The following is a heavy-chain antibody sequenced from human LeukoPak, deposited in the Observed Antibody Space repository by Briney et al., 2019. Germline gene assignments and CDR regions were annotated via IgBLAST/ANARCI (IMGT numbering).Heavy chain of an antibody. CDR3: AKAGWLDY. CDR1: GFTFSNYA. V-gene: IGHV3-23*01. D-gene: IGHD5-18*01. CDR2: YSASGDST. J-gene: IGHJ4*02. Sequence: GGSLRLSCAGSGFTFSNYAMSWVRQAPGKGLEWVAVYSASGDSTDYADSVRGRFTISRDNSKNMLYLQMNSLRVEDTAVYYCAKAGWLDYWGQGTLVTVSS.